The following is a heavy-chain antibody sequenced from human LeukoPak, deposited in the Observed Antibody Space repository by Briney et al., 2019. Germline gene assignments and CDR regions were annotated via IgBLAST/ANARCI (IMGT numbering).Heavy chain of an antibody. Sequence: GGSLRLSCAASGFTFSIYGMSWLRQTPGKGLEWISAMRGSGAQTFYADSVKGRFTISRDNPKNTLYLEMNSLRAEDTAAYYCAKTLPYQVYCSGDCPYLFDHWGQGTLVTVSS. J-gene: IGHJ4*02. D-gene: IGHD2-21*02. CDR3: AKTLPYQVYCSGDCPYLFDH. V-gene: IGHV3-23*01. CDR1: GFTFSIYG. CDR2: MRGSGAQT.